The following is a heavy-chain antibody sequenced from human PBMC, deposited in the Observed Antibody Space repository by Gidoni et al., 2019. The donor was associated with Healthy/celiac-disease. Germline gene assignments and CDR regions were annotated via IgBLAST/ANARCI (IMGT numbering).Heavy chain of an antibody. Sequence: QVQLVESGGGVVQPGRSLRLACAASGFTFRSYGMHWVRQAPGKGLGWVAVISYDGSNKYYADSVKGRFTISRDNSKNTLYLQMNSLRAEDTAVYYCAKNGGSGSYGFDYWGQGTLVTVSS. CDR3: AKNGGSGSYGFDY. J-gene: IGHJ4*02. V-gene: IGHV3-30*18. D-gene: IGHD3-10*01. CDR2: ISYDGSNK. CDR1: GFTFRSYG.